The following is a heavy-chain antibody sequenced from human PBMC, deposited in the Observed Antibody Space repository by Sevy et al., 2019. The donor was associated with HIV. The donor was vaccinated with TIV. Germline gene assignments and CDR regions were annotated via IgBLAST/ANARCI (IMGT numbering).Heavy chain of an antibody. J-gene: IGHJ6*03. CDR2: ISAYNGNT. CDR3: ARDIPDYSSSWYKDYYYYYMDV. CDR1: GYTFTSYG. V-gene: IGHV1-18*01. Sequence: ASVKVSCKASGYTFTSYGISWVRQAPGQGLEWMGWISAYNGNTNYAQKLQGRVTMTTDTSTSTAYMELASLRSDDTAVYYCARDIPDYSSSWYKDYYYYYMDVWGKGTTVTVSS. D-gene: IGHD6-13*01.